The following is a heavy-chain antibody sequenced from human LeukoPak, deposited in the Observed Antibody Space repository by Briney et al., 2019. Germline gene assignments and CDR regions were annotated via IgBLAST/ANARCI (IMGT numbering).Heavy chain of an antibody. CDR1: GGTFSSYA. J-gene: IGHJ4*02. CDR3: ARDLGNRGDF. Sequence: GASVKVSCKASGGTFSSYAISWVRQATGQGLEWMGWMNPNSGNTGYTRKFQGRATFSSNTSISTAYMELSSLISEDTAVYYCARDLGNRGDFWGQGTPVTVSS. V-gene: IGHV1-8*03. CDR2: MNPNSGNT. D-gene: IGHD1-14*01.